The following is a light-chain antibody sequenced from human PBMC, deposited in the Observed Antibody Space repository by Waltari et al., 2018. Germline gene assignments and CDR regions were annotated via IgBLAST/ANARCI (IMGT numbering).Light chain of an antibody. Sequence: QTVVTQEPSLPVSPVGTGTPTCASSPGADTSGQYPNWFQQKPGQAPRTLIYTPTNLYSWSPGRFSGSLLGGTAALTLSGVEAEDEAAYFCVLCYAGSQYPVCGGGTKLTVL. CDR1: PGADTSGQY. CDR2: TPT. J-gene: IGLJ3*02. V-gene: IGLV7-43*01. CDR3: VLCYAGSQYPV.